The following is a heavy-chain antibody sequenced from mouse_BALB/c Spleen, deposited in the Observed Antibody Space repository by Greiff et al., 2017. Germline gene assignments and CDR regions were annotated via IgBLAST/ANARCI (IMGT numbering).Heavy chain of an antibody. CDR3: ARSGYYGSSYDYAMDY. D-gene: IGHD1-1*01. Sequence: EVQLVESGGGLVQPGGSRKLSCAASGFTFSSFGMHWVRQAPEKGLEWVAYISSGSSTIYYADTVKGRFTISRDNPKNTLFLQMTSLRSEDTAMYYCARSGYYGSSYDYAMDYWGQGTTLTVSS. V-gene: IGHV5-17*02. CDR2: ISSGSSTI. J-gene: IGHJ2*01. CDR1: GFTFSSFG.